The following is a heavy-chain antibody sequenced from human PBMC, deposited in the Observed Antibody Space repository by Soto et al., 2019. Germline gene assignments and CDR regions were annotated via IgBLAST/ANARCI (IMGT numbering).Heavy chain of an antibody. CDR3: ARRLATAALDV. Sequence: AGESLKISCEGSGYSFTTHWIAWVRQMPGKGLEWIGIIYPGDSNTRYSPSFQGQVTFSVDKSTSTAYLQWSSLRASDTAMYYCARRLATAALDVWGRGTLVTVS. V-gene: IGHV5-51*01. CDR1: GYSFTTHW. J-gene: IGHJ3*01. CDR2: IYPGDSNT.